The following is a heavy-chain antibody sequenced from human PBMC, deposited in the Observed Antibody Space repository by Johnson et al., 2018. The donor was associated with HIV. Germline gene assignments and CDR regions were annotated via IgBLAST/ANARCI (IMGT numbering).Heavy chain of an antibody. J-gene: IGHJ3*02. V-gene: IGHV3-20*04. Sequence: EVQLVESGGGVVRPGGSLTLSCVVSGFTFTEYGMSWVRQAPGKGLEWVSGINWNGGSTGYADSVKGLFTISRDNAKNSLYLQMKSLRAEDTALYYCARDCFVRDGQGISIGDAFDIWGQGTMVTVSS. D-gene: IGHD6-6*01. CDR1: GFTFTEYG. CDR3: ARDCFVRDGQGISIGDAFDI. CDR2: INWNGGST.